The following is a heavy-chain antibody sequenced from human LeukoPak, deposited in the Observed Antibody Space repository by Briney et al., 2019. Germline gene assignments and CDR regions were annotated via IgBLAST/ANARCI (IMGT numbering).Heavy chain of an antibody. CDR2: IHSTGTA. V-gene: IGHV3-53*01. D-gene: IGHD6-19*01. CDR3: AKVSGIAVAGASDY. J-gene: IGHJ4*02. CDR1: YFTVSDNY. Sequence: GGSLRLSCAATYFTVSDNYMNWVRQAPGKGLEWVAVIHSTGTAYYADSVRGRFTISRDNSKNTLYLQMNSLRAEDTAVYYCAKVSGIAVAGASDYWGQGTLVTVSS.